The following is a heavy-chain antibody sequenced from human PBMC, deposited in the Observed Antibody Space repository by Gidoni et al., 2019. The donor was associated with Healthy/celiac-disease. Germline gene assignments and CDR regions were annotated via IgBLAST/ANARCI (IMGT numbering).Heavy chain of an antibody. CDR1: GRTFSSSA. Sequence: QVQLVQSGAEVKKPGSSVTVSCKASGRTFSSSAISWVRQAPGQGLEWMGGSIPSFGTANYAQKFQGRVTITADESTSTAYRELSSLRSEDTAVYYCARDGGDCTNGVCYRAPSLPAFDIWGQGTMVTVSS. D-gene: IGHD2-8*01. CDR2: SIPSFGTA. CDR3: ARDGGDCTNGVCYRAPSLPAFDI. V-gene: IGHV1-69*01. J-gene: IGHJ3*02.